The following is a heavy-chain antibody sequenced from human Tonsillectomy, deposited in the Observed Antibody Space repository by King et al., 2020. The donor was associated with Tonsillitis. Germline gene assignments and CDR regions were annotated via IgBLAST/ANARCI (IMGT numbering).Heavy chain of an antibody. Sequence: VQLVESGGGVVQSGRSLRLSCAASGSTFSSYGMHWVRQAPGKGLEWVAVIWYDGSNKYYVDSVKGRFTISRDNSKNTLNLQMNSLRAEDTAVYYCVRESGLISSWVYYFDYWGQGTLVTVSS. D-gene: IGHD6-13*01. CDR3: VRESGLISSWVYYFDY. V-gene: IGHV3-33*08. CDR1: GSTFSSYG. CDR2: IWYDGSNK. J-gene: IGHJ4*02.